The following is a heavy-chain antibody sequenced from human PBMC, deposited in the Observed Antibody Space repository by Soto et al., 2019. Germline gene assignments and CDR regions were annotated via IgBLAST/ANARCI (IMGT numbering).Heavy chain of an antibody. CDR1: GGSISSYY. D-gene: IGHD3-3*01. J-gene: IGHJ4*02. CDR3: ARERIGRYYEFWSGYYFDY. CDR2: IYYSGST. Sequence: PSETLSLTCTVSGGSISSYYWSWIRQPPGKGLEWIGYIYYSGSTNYNPSLKSRVTISVDTSKNQFSLKLSSVTAADTAVYYCARERIGRYYEFWSGYYFDYWGQGTLVTVSS. V-gene: IGHV4-59*12.